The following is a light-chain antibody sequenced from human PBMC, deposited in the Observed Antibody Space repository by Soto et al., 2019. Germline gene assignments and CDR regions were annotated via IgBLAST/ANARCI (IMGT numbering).Light chain of an antibody. Sequence: EIVLTQSQGTLSLSPGERATLXSRASQSVSTYVAWYQHKPGQAPRLLIFDASNRATDIPDRFIGSGSGTHFTLTISSLEPEDFAVYYCQQYGSSPTWTFGQGTKVDNK. CDR1: QSVSTY. CDR3: QQYGSSPTWT. J-gene: IGKJ1*01. CDR2: DAS. V-gene: IGKV3-20*01.